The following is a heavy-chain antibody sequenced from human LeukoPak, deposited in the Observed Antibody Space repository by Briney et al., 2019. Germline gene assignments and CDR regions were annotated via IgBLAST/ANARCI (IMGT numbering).Heavy chain of an antibody. CDR3: ARGNYYDSSGYYWESYFDY. D-gene: IGHD3-22*01. J-gene: IGHJ4*02. CDR1: GFTFSSND. CDR2: ISITSKTI. Sequence: PGGSLRLSCTGSGFTFSSNDMSWVRQPPGKGLEWVSYISITSKTIKYADSVKGRFTISRDNAKNSLYLQMNSLRAEDTAVYYCARGNYYDSSGYYWESYFDYWGQGTLVTVSS. V-gene: IGHV3-48*01.